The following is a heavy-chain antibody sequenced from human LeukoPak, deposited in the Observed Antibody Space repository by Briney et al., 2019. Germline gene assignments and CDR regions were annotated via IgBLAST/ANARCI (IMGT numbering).Heavy chain of an antibody. CDR2: IKQDGSEK. D-gene: IGHD2-15*01. CDR1: GFTFRSYW. CDR3: VREARESGGFDY. J-gene: IGHJ4*02. V-gene: IGHV3-7*01. Sequence: GGSLRLSCAGSGFTFRSYWMSWVRQAPGKGLEWVANIKQDGSEKYYVDSVKGRFTISRDNAKNSLYLQMNSLRAEDTTVYYCVREARESGGFDYWGQGTLVTVSS.